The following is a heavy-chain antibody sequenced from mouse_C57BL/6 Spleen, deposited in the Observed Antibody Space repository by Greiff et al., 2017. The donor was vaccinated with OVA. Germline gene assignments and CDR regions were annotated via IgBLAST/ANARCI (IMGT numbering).Heavy chain of an antibody. Sequence: VQLQQPGTELVKPGASVKLSCKASGYTFTSYWMHWVKQRPGQGLEWIGNINPSNGGTNYNEKFKSKATLTVDQSSSTASMQLSSLTSEDSAVYYCARAQTYGSSYGAFAYWGQGTLVTVSA. CDR1: GYTFTSYW. D-gene: IGHD1-1*01. CDR3: ARAQTYGSSYGAFAY. V-gene: IGHV1-53*01. J-gene: IGHJ3*01. CDR2: INPSNGGT.